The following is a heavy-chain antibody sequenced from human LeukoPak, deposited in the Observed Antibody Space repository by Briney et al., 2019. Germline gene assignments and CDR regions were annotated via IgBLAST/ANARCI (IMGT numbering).Heavy chain of an antibody. Sequence: ASLKLSRKPSGYTLTTYSISWVRHTPGQGLGWMGWISPYNGNTNYGQKIQGRVTMTTDTSTTTAYMELRNLRSDDTAMYYCARLHYNWGEPEGSAFDIWGQGTMVTVSS. CDR1: GYTLTTYS. D-gene: IGHD5-24*01. CDR2: ISPYNGNT. V-gene: IGHV1-18*01. CDR3: ARLHYNWGEPEGSAFDI. J-gene: IGHJ3*02.